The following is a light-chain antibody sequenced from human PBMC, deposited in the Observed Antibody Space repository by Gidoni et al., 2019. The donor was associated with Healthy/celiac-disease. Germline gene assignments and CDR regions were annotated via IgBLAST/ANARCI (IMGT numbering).Light chain of an antibody. J-gene: IGKJ1*01. CDR1: QSVLYSSNNKNY. CDR2: WAS. Sequence: IFLTQSPGPLPVSLGERATINCKSSQSVLYSSNNKNYLAWYQQKPGQPPKLLIYWASTRESGVPDRFSGSGSGTDFTLTISSLQAEDVAVYYCQQYYSTPRTFGQGTKVEIK. CDR3: QQYYSTPRT. V-gene: IGKV4-1*01.